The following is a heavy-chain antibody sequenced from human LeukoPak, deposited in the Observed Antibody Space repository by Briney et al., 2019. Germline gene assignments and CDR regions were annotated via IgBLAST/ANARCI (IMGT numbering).Heavy chain of an antibody. CDR2: IHHSGST. CDR3: ARDPTTVTTIFDS. D-gene: IGHD4-17*01. V-gene: IGHV4-59*12. CDR1: GDSIRRSSY. J-gene: IGHJ4*02. Sequence: SETLSLTCTVSGDSIRRSSYWNWIRQPPGKRLEWLGSIHHSGSTNYNPSLKSRVSMSGDTSKNQVSLKLRSVTAADTAVYYCARDPTTVTTIFDSWGQGTLVTVSS.